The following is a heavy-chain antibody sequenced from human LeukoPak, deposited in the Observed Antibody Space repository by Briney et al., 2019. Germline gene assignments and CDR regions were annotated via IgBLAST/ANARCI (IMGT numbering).Heavy chain of an antibody. CDR1: GYTFTSYD. CDR2: MNPNSGNT. Sequence: GASVKVSCKASGYTFTSYDINRVRQATGQGLEWMGWMNPNSGNTGYAQKFQGRVTITRNTSISTAYMELSSLRSEDTAVYYCARGLRYGGKRAYFDYWGQGTLVTVSS. V-gene: IGHV1-8*03. D-gene: IGHD4-23*01. CDR3: ARGLRYGGKRAYFDY. J-gene: IGHJ4*02.